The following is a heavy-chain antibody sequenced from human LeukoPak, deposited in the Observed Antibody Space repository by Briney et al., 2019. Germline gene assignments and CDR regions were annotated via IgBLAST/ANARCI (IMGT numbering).Heavy chain of an antibody. Sequence: SETLSLTCAVYGGSFSGYYWSWIHQPPGKGLEWIGEINHSGSTNYNPSLKSRVTISVDTSKNQFSLKLSSVTAADTAVYYCARVPEQQLDQGFAFDYWGQGTLVTVSS. D-gene: IGHD6-13*01. J-gene: IGHJ4*02. CDR1: GGSFSGYY. CDR3: ARVPEQQLDQGFAFDY. V-gene: IGHV4-34*01. CDR2: INHSGST.